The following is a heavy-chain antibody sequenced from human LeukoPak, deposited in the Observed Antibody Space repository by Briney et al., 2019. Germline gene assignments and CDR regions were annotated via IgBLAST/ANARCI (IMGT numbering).Heavy chain of an antibody. CDR2: ISWNSGSI. V-gene: IGHV3-9*01. CDR1: GFTFDDYA. Sequence: GGSLRLSCAASGFTFDDYAMHWVRQAPGKGLEWVSGISWNSGSIGYADSVKGRFTISRDNAKNSLYLQMNSLRAGDTALYYCAKGGRGLYNWFDPWGQGTLVTVPS. D-gene: IGHD3-10*01. CDR3: AKGGRGLYNWFDP. J-gene: IGHJ5*02.